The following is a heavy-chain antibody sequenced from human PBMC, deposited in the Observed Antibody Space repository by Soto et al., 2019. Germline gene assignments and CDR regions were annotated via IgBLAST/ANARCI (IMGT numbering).Heavy chain of an antibody. J-gene: IGHJ4*02. CDR3: ARESEDLTSNFDY. CDR1: GFTFTRYS. Sequence: GVSLRLSCAASGFTFTRYSMNWVRQAPGKGLEWVSSISSTTNYIYYGDSMKGRFTISRDNAKNSLYLEMNSLRAEDTAVYYCARESEDLTSNFDYWGQGTLVTVSS. CDR2: ISSTTNYI. V-gene: IGHV3-21*06.